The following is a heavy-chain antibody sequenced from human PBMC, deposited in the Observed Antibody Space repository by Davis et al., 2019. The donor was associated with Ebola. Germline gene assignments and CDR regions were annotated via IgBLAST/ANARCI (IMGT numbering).Heavy chain of an antibody. CDR2: IYYSGST. D-gene: IGHD5-24*01. CDR1: GGSISSSSYY. V-gene: IGHV4-39*07. J-gene: IGHJ3*02. CDR3: ARNRDGYSSGAFDI. Sequence: SETLSLTCTVSGGSISSSSYYWGWIRQPPGKGLEWIGSIYYSGSTYYNPSLKSRVTISVDTSKNQFSLKLSSVTAADTAVYYCARNRDGYSSGAFDIWGQGTLVTVSS.